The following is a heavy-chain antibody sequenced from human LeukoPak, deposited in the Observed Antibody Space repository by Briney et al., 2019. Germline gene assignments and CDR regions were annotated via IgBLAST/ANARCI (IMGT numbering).Heavy chain of an antibody. CDR3: ARGSSGWYIDY. CDR2: INPNSGGT. D-gene: IGHD6-19*01. J-gene: IGHJ4*02. Sequence: ASVKVSCKASGGTFSSYAISWVRQAPGQGLEWMGWINPNSGGTNYAQKFQGRVTMTRDTSISTAYMELSRLRSDDTAVYYCARGSSGWYIDYWGQGTLVTVSS. CDR1: GGTFSSYA. V-gene: IGHV1-2*02.